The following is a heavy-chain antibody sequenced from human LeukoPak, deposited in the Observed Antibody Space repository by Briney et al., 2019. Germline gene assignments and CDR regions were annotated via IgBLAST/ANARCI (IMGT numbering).Heavy chain of an antibody. CDR2: ISSSGST. CDR3: ARDTAAGYFDP. CDR1: GASIGSYY. D-gene: IGHD2-2*01. J-gene: IGHJ5*02. Sequence: PSETLSLTCSVSGASIGSYYWSWFRQPAGRGLEYIGRISSSGSTNYYHSFESRVSISIDTSSNQVSLRLSPVTAADTAVYFCARDTAAGYFDPWGQGILVTVSS. V-gene: IGHV4-4*07.